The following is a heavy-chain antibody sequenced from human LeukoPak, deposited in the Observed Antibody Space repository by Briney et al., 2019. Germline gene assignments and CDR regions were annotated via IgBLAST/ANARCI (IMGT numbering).Heavy chain of an antibody. CDR3: AKAGGIERRLWFGRDTYYYLDV. J-gene: IGHJ6*03. Sequence: GGSLRLSCTASGFTFDDYAMQWVRQAPGKGLEWVSGINWNGHSIGYADSVKGRFTISRDNAKNSLYLQMNSLTAEDTALYYCAKAGGIERRLWFGRDTYYYLDVWGKGTTVTVSS. D-gene: IGHD3-10*01. V-gene: IGHV3-9*01. CDR1: GFTFDDYA. CDR2: INWNGHSI.